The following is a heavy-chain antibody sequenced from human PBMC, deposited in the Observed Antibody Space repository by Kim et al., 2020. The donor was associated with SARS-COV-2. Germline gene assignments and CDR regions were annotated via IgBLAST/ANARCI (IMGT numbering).Heavy chain of an antibody. CDR1: GFTFSSYS. V-gene: IGHV3-48*04. CDR3: ARDRRYSSGWYRLDY. D-gene: IGHD6-19*01. CDR2: ISSSSSTI. Sequence: GGSLRLSCAASGFTFSSYSMNWVRQAPGKGLEWVSYISSSSSTIYYADSVKGRFTISRDNAKNSLYLQMNSLRAEDTAVYYCARDRRYSSGWYRLDYWGQGTLVTVSS. J-gene: IGHJ4*02.